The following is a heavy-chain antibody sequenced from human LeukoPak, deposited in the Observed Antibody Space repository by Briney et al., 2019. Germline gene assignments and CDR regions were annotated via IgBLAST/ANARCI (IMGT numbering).Heavy chain of an antibody. CDR3: ARYGDSALYFDY. Sequence: SVKVSCKASGGTFSSYAISWVRQAPGQGLEWMGGIIPIFGTANYAQKFQGRVTITADESTSTAYMELSSLRSEDTAVYYCARYGDSALYFDYWGQGTLVTVSS. V-gene: IGHV1-69*13. J-gene: IGHJ4*02. D-gene: IGHD4-17*01. CDR1: GGTFSSYA. CDR2: IIPIFGTA.